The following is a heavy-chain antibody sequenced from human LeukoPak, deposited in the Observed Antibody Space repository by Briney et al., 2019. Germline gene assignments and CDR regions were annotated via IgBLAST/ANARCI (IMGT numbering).Heavy chain of an antibody. CDR2: IRYDGSNK. V-gene: IGHV3-30*02. Sequence: PGGSLRLSCAASGFTFSSYGMHWVRQAPGKGLEWVAFIRYDGSNKYYADSVKGRFTISRDNSKNTLYLQMNSLRAEDTAVYYCAKLARVSKAWYYFDYWGQGTRVTVSS. J-gene: IGHJ4*02. D-gene: IGHD6-13*01. CDR3: AKLARVSKAWYYFDY. CDR1: GFTFSSYG.